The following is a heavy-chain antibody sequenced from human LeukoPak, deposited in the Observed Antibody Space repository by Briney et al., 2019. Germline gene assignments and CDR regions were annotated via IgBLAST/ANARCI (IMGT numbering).Heavy chain of an antibody. Sequence: SGGSLRLSCAAFGFPLSSYAMSWVRQAPGKGLEWVSATSSSDAGTYHADSVRGRFTISRHNSKNTLYLQMNSLRVEDAAVYYCARAPVTSCRGAYCYPFDYWGQGALVTVSS. CDR1: GFPLSSYA. V-gene: IGHV3-23*01. D-gene: IGHD2-21*01. J-gene: IGHJ4*02. CDR3: ARAPVTSCRGAYCYPFDY. CDR2: TSSSDAGT.